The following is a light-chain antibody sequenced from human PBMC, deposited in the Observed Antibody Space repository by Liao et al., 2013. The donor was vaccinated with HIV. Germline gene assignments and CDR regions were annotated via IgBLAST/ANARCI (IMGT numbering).Light chain of an antibody. CDR1: KLGDKY. J-gene: IGLJ1*01. CDR2: QDN. V-gene: IGLV3-1*01. Sequence: SYELTQPPSVSVSPGQTAIITCSGDKLGDKYTCWYQQKPGQSPVLVIYQDNKRPFGIPERFSGSNSGNTATLTINGTQAMDEADYYCQAGGHSTSYVFGTGTKVTVL. CDR3: QAGGHSTSYV.